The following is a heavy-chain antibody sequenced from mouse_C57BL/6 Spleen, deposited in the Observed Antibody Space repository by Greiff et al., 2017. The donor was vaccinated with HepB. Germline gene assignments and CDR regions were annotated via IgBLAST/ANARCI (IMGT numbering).Heavy chain of an antibody. D-gene: IGHD2-5*01. V-gene: IGHV1-72*01. Sequence: QVQLQQPGAELVKPGASVKLSCKASGYTFTSYWMHWVKQRPGRGLEWIGRIDPNSGGTKYNEKFKSKATLTVDKPSSTAYMPLSSLTSEDSAVYYCALYSNPYYYAMDYGGQGTSVTVSS. CDR1: GYTFTSYW. CDR3: ALYSNPYYYAMDY. J-gene: IGHJ4*01. CDR2: IDPNSGGT.